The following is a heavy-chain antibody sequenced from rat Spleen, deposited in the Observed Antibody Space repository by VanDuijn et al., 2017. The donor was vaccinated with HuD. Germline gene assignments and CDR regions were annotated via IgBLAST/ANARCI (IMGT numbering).Heavy chain of an antibody. CDR1: GFTFSDYN. CDR2: ISYDGSST. J-gene: IGHJ1*01. CDR3: TRRGYLSDWYFDF. V-gene: IGHV5-7*01. Sequence: EVQLVESGGGLVQPGRSLKLSCAASGFTFSDYNMAWVRQAPKKGLEWVATISYDGSSTYYRDSVKGRFTISRDNARSTLNLHMDSLRSEDTAIYYCTRRGYLSDWYFDFWGPGTMVTVSS. D-gene: IGHD4-4*01.